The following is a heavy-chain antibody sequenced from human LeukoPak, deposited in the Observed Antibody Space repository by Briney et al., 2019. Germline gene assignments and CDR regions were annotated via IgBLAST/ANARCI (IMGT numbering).Heavy chain of an antibody. CDR1: GGSISSSSYY. V-gene: IGHV4-39*07. CDR3: ASIGYSNYLYG. Sequence: SETLSLTCTVSGGSISSSSYYWGWIRQPPGKGLEWIGSIYYSGSTYYNPSLKSRVTISVDTSKNQFSLKLSSVTAADTAVYYCASIGYSNYLYGWGQGTLVTVSS. J-gene: IGHJ4*02. CDR2: IYYSGST. D-gene: IGHD4-11*01.